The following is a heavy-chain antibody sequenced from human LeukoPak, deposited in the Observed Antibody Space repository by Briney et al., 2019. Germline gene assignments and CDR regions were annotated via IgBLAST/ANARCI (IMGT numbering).Heavy chain of an antibody. CDR3: ARGIWSTTLTAYYLDY. V-gene: IGHV1-3*02. CDR2: TDAGNGWT. J-gene: IGHJ4*02. Sequence: ASVKVSCKASRYDFTKYAVEWVRQAPGQRLEWRGWTDAGNGWTKYSPDFQGRVIISRDTSASIAYMELSSLRSDDMAVYYCARGIWSTTLTAYYLDYWGQGTLVTVSS. D-gene: IGHD2-21*02. CDR1: RYDFTKYA.